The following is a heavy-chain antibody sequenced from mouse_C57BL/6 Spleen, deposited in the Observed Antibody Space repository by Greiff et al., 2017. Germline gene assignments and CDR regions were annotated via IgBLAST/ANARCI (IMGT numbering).Heavy chain of an antibody. V-gene: IGHV1-53*01. Sequence: QVQLQQSGTELVKPGASVKLSCKASGYTFTSYWMHWVKQRPGQGLEWIGNINPSNGGTNYNEKFKSKATLTVDKSSSTAYMQLSSLTSEVSAVYYCARSGALGAMDYWGQGTSVTVSS. J-gene: IGHJ4*01. CDR3: ARSGALGAMDY. CDR2: INPSNGGT. CDR1: GYTFTSYW. D-gene: IGHD4-1*01.